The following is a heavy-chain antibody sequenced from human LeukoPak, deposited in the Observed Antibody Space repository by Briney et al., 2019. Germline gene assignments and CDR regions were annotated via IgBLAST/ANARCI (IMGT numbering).Heavy chain of an antibody. D-gene: IGHD5-12*01. Sequence: GGSLRLSCAASGFTFSSYSMNWVRQAPGKGLEWVSSVTGSSSFIYYADSVKGRFTISRDNSKSSLHLQMNSLRAEDTAVYYCARDLAGYGGAFDIWGQGTMVTV. CDR3: ARDLAGYGGAFDI. J-gene: IGHJ3*02. CDR2: VTGSSSFI. CDR1: GFTFSSYS. V-gene: IGHV3-21*01.